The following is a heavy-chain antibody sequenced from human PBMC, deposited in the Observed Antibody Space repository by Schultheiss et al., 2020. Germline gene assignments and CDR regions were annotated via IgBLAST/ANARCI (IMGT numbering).Heavy chain of an antibody. CDR3: ARDTSGWSLNLDY. J-gene: IGHJ4*02. CDR2: ISGYNGDT. D-gene: IGHD6-19*01. V-gene: IGHV1-18*04. Sequence: ASVKVSCKASGYTFPSYGMSWVRQAPGQGLEWMGWISGYNGDTNYAQKFQGRLTMTTDTSTSTVYMEVRSLRSDDTAVYYCARDTSGWSLNLDYWGQGSLVTVSS. CDR1: GYTFPSYG.